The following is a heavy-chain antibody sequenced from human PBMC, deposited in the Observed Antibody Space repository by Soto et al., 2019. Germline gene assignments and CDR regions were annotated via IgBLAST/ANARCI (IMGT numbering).Heavy chain of an antibody. CDR3: AKDSPSSTVRYYYYYYGMDV. J-gene: IGHJ6*02. CDR1: GFTFSSYA. D-gene: IGHD4-17*01. V-gene: IGHV3-23*01. Sequence: GGSLRLACAASGFTFSSYAMSWVRQAPGKGLEWVSAISGSSGSTYYADSVKGRFTISRDNSKNTLYLQMNSLRAEDTAVYYCAKDSPSSTVRYYYYYYGMDVWGQGTTVTVSS. CDR2: ISGSSGST.